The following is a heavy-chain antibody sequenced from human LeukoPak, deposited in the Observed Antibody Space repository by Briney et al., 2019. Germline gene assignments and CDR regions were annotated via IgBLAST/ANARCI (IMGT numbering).Heavy chain of an antibody. Sequence: SETLSLTCTVSGGSISSYYWSWIRQPPGKGLEWIGYIYYIGSTNYNPSLKSRVTISVDTSKNQFSLKLSSVTAADTAEYYCARVLVCSGGSCYSGFVGAFDIWGQGTMVTVSS. CDR3: ARVLVCSGGSCYSGFVGAFDI. J-gene: IGHJ3*02. CDR1: GGSISSYY. V-gene: IGHV4-59*01. D-gene: IGHD2-15*01. CDR2: IYYIGST.